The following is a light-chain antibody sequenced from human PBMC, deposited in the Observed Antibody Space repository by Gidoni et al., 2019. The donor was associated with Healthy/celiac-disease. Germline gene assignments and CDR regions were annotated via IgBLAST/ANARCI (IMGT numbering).Light chain of an antibody. CDR1: ALPKQY. V-gene: IGLV3-25*03. CDR2: KDS. J-gene: IGLJ2*01. CDR3: QSADSSGTYVV. Sequence: SYDLTQPPSVSVSPGQTARITCSGDALPKQYAYWYPQKPGQAPVLVIYKDSERPPGIPERFSGSSSGTTVTLTISGVQAEDEADYYCQSADSSGTYVVFGGGTKLTVL.